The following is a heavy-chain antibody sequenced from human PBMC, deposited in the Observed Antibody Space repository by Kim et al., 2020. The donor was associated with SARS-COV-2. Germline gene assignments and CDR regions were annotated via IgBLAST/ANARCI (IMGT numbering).Heavy chain of an antibody. D-gene: IGHD2-2*01. J-gene: IGHJ4*02. Sequence: SQKFQGRVTITRDTSASTAYMELSSLRSEDTAVYYCARGAIVVVPAAFDYWGQGTLVTVSS. V-gene: IGHV1-3*01. CDR3: ARGAIVVVPAAFDY.